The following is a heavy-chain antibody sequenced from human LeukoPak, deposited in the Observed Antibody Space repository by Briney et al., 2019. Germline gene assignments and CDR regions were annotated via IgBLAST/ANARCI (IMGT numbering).Heavy chain of an antibody. J-gene: IGHJ4*02. D-gene: IGHD6-13*01. V-gene: IGHV3-23*01. CDR1: GFTFTSYA. CDR3: AKSGDGYSSSRRYFFDY. Sequence: VGSLRLSCAASGFTFTSYAMSWVRQAPGKGLEWVSGISGSGGNTYYADSVKGRFTISRDNSKNTLYLQMNSLRVEDTAIYYCAKSGDGYSSSRRYFFDYWGQGTLVTVSS. CDR2: ISGSGGNT.